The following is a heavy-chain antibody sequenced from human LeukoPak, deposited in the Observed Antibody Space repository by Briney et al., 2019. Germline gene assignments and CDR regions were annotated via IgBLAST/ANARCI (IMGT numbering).Heavy chain of an antibody. CDR2: ISYDGSNK. J-gene: IGHJ4*02. Sequence: PGRSLRLSCAASGFTFSSYGMHWVRQAPGKGLEWVAVISYDGSNKYYADSVKGRFTISRDNSKNTLYLQMNSLRAEDTAVYYCAKVQRYQLLRGYFDYWGQGTLVTVSS. V-gene: IGHV3-30*18. CDR1: GFTFSSYG. CDR3: AKVQRYQLLRGYFDY. D-gene: IGHD2-2*01.